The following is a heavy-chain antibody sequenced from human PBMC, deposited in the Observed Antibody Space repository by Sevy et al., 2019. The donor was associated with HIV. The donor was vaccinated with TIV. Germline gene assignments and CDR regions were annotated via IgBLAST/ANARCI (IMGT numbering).Heavy chain of an antibody. CDR1: GFNISSAS. V-gene: IGHV3-15*07. J-gene: IGHJ4*02. CDR3: TTRPYGSIIDY. Sequence: RGSLRLSCGGSGFNISSASMNWVRQAPGKGLEWVGRIKGKTDGETTDYAAPVKGRFIISRDDSGKTVYVQLNSVKTEDTAMYFCTTRPYGSIIDYWGQGTLVTVSS. D-gene: IGHD3-10*01. CDR2: IKGKTDGETT.